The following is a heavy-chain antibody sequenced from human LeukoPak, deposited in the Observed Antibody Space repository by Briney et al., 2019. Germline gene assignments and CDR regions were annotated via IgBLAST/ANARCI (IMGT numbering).Heavy chain of an antibody. CDR3: AKGRIAAAGKIGY. Sequence: PGGSLRLSCAASGFTFISYAMSWVRQAPGKGLEWVSAISGSVGSTYYADSVKGRFTISRDNSKNTLYLQMNSLRAEDTAVYYCAKGRIAAAGKIGYWGQGTLVTVSS. V-gene: IGHV3-23*01. CDR1: GFTFISYA. J-gene: IGHJ4*02. CDR2: ISGSVGST. D-gene: IGHD6-13*01.